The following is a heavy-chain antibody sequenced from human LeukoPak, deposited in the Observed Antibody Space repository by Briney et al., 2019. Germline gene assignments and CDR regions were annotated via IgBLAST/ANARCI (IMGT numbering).Heavy chain of an antibody. D-gene: IGHD3-16*01. V-gene: IGHV4-59*12. CDR2: IYYSGST. J-gene: IGHJ3*02. Sequence: PSETLSLTCTVSGGSISSYYWSWIRQPPGKGLEWIGYIYYSGSTNYNPSLKSRVTISVDTSKNQFSLKLSSVTAADTAVYYCARERGEPGPDAFDIWGQGTMVTVSS. CDR3: ARERGEPGPDAFDI. CDR1: GGSISSYY.